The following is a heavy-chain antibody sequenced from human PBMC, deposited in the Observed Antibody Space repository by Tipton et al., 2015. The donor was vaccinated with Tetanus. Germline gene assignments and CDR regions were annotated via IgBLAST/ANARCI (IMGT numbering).Heavy chain of an antibody. V-gene: IGHV3-73*01. CDR3: ARYVATCTIGY. D-gene: IGHD2-2*01. Sequence: SLRLSCAASGFSFASYGMHWVRQASGKGLEWVGRIRSKASNYATAYAASVKGRFTISRDDSKNTAYLQMNSLRPEDTAVYYCARYVATCTIGYWGQGSLVTVSS. J-gene: IGHJ4*02. CDR2: IRSKASNYAT. CDR1: GFSFASYG.